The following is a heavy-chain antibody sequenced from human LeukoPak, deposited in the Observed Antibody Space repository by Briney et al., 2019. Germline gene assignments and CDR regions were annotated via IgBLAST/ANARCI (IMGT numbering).Heavy chain of an antibody. D-gene: IGHD2-15*01. V-gene: IGHV3-7*05. CDR3: ARVVVGVTNRFDP. J-gene: IGHJ5*02. CDR2: INQAGSEK. Sequence: GGSLRLSCEASGFIFSSYWMSLVRQAPGKGLEWVANINQAGSEKYYVDSVKGRFTISRDNAKNSLFLQMNSLRAEDTAVYFCARVVVGVTNRFDPWGQGTLVIVSS. CDR1: GFIFSSYW.